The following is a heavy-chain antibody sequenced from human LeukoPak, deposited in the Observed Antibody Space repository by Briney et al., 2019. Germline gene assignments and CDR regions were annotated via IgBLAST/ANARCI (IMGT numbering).Heavy chain of an antibody. V-gene: IGHV1-69*04. J-gene: IGHJ3*02. CDR1: GGAFSSYA. Sequence: GASVKASCKASGGAFSSYAISWVRQAPGHGLEWMGSSNVILDTANYAQKFQGRVTITADITTSTSYMELSSLRSEDTAVYYCARDQGIGDASDIWGQGTMVTVSS. CDR3: ARDQGIGDASDI. CDR2: SNVILDTA.